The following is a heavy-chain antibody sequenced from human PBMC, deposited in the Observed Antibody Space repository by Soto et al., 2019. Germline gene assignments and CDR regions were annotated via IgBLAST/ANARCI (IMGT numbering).Heavy chain of an antibody. J-gene: IGHJ5*01. CDR1: GFTVSSNY. D-gene: IGHD5-18*01. Sequence: EVRLVESGGGLVQPGGSLRLSCVASGFTVSSNYMSWVRQAPGKGLEWVSVLYAGERTDYADSVKGRFTISRDSSKNTVCLQLNRLRAEDTAVYYCARTRVPWIQLYFRWFDSWGQGTLVTVSS. CDR3: ARTRVPWIQLYFRWFDS. CDR2: LYAGERT. V-gene: IGHV3-66*01.